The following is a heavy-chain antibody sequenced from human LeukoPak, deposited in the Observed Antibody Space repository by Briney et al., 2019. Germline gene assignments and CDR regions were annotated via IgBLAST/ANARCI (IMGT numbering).Heavy chain of an antibody. CDR2: ISSSSSYI. CDR1: GFTFSSYS. CDR3: ARDYYDSSGYYHVGYFDY. J-gene: IGHJ4*02. D-gene: IGHD3-22*01. V-gene: IGHV3-21*01. Sequence: GGSLRLSCAASGFTFSSYSMNWVRHAPGKGLEWVSSISSSSSYIYYADSVKGRFTISRDNAKNSLYLQMNSLRAEDTAVYYCARDYYDSSGYYHVGYFDYWGQGTLVTVSS.